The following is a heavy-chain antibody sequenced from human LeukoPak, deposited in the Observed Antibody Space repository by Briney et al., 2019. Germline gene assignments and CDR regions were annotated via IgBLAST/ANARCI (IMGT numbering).Heavy chain of an antibody. J-gene: IGHJ4*02. V-gene: IGHV3-64*01. CDR2: ISSNGGST. CDR3: ARVGGWKQYYFDY. CDR1: GFTFSNYA. D-gene: IGHD6-19*01. Sequence: GGSLRLSCAASGFTFSNYAMHWVRQAPGKGLEYVSSISSNGGSTYYANSVKGRFTISRDNSKNTLYLQMGSLRAEDMAVYYCARVGGWKQYYFDYWGQGTLVTVSS.